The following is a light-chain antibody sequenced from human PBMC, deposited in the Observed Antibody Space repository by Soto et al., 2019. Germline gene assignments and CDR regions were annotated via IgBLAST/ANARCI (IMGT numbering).Light chain of an antibody. CDR2: EVS. V-gene: IGLV2-8*01. Sequence: TQPPSPSGSLGNSAPISGTETSSDFGGYNYVSWYQQHTGKALKLMIYEVSKRTSEVPDRFSGSKSGNTASLTVSWLQAEDEADYYCSSYAGSNNLGVFGTGTKVIFL. J-gene: IGLJ1*01. CDR1: SSDFGGYNY. CDR3: SSYAGSNNLGV.